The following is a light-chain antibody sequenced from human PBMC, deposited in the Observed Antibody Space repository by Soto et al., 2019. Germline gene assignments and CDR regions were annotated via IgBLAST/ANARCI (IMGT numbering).Light chain of an antibody. Sequence: DIQMTQSPSSLSASVGDRVTITCQASQDISNYLNWYQQKPGKAPKLLIYDASNLETGVPSRFSGNRSGTDFTFTISSLQPEDIATYYCQQYDNLLFTFGPGTKGDIK. V-gene: IGKV1-33*01. CDR2: DAS. J-gene: IGKJ3*01. CDR1: QDISNY. CDR3: QQYDNLLFT.